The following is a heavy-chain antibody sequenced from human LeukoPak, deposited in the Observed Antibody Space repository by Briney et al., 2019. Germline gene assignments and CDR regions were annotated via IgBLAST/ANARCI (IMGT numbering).Heavy chain of an antibody. D-gene: IGHD6-19*01. CDR2: IYYSGST. J-gene: IGHJ4*02. V-gene: IGHV4-39*01. Sequence: SETLSLTCTVSGGSIRSSSYYWGWIRQPPGKGLEWIGSIYYSGSTYYNPSLKSRVAISVDTSKNQFSLKLSSVTAADTAVYYCARHATRVAVAGTTAFDYWGQGTLVTVSS. CDR3: ARHATRVAVAGTTAFDY. CDR1: GGSIRSSSYY.